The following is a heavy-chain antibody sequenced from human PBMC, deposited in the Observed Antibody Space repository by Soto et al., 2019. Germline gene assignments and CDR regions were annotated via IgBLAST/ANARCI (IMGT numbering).Heavy chain of an antibody. CDR3: ATGARSGYYTDYFDY. Sequence: EASVKVSCKSSGYTFTDYYMHWVRQAPGQGLEWMGWINPNSGDTNYAQKFQGWVTMTRGTSINTAYMELSRLRSDDTAVYYCATGARSGYYTDYFDYWGQGTLVTVSS. CDR1: GYTFTDYY. D-gene: IGHD3-3*01. V-gene: IGHV1-2*04. J-gene: IGHJ4*02. CDR2: INPNSGDT.